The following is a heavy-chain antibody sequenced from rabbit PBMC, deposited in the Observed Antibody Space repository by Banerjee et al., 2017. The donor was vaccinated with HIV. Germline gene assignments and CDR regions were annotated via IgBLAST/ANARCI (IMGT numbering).Heavy chain of an antibody. CDR1: GFDFSSNA. D-gene: IGHD4-2*01. J-gene: IGHJ6*01. CDR2: IDGGSSSTT. CDR3: AREGDTYGMDL. V-gene: IGHV1S45*01. Sequence: QQQLEESGGDLVKPGASLTLTCTASGFDFSSNAMCWVRQAPGKGLEWIACIDGGSSSTTYYARWAKGRFTISKTSSTTVTLQMTSLTAADTATYFCAREGDTYGMDLWGQGTLVTVS.